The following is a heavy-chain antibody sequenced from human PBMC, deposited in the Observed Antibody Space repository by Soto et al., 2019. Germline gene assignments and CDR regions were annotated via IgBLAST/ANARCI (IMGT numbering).Heavy chain of an antibody. J-gene: IGHJ5*02. Sequence: PSETLSLTCAVYGGSFSGYYWSWIRQPPGKGLEWIGEINHSGSTNYNPSLKSRVTISVDTSKNQFSLKLSSVTAADTAVYYCARGRHRSGWYWWFDPWGEGTLVTVSS. D-gene: IGHD6-19*01. CDR2: INHSGST. V-gene: IGHV4-34*01. CDR1: GGSFSGYY. CDR3: ARGRHRSGWYWWFDP.